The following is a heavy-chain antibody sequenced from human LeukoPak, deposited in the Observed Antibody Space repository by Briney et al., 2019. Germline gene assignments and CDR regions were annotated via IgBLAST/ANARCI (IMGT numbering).Heavy chain of an antibody. V-gene: IGHV3-30*18. CDR3: AKLSGRAVAGTLGY. D-gene: IGHD6-19*01. CDR2: ISYDGSNK. J-gene: IGHJ4*02. Sequence: GGSLRLSCAASGFTFSSYGMHWVRQAPGKGLEWVAVISYDGSNKYYADSVKGRFTISRDNSKNTPYLQMNSLRAEDTAVYYCAKLSGRAVAGTLGYWGQGTLVTVSS. CDR1: GFTFSSYG.